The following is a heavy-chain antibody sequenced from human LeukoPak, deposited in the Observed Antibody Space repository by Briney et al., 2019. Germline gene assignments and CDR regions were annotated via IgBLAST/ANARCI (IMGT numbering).Heavy chain of an antibody. D-gene: IGHD1-26*01. CDR1: GFTFDDYA. J-gene: IGHJ4*02. V-gene: IGHV3-9*01. CDR3: AKDKGEESGVGYFDY. Sequence: GGSLRLSCAASGFTFDDYAMHWVRQAPGKGLEGVSGISWNSGSIGYADSVKGRFTISRDNAKNSLYLQMNSLRAEDTALYYCAKDKGEESGVGYFDYWGQGTLVTVSS. CDR2: ISWNSGSI.